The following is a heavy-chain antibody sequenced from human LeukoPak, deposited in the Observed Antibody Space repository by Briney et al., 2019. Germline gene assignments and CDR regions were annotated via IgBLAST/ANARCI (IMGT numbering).Heavy chain of an antibody. V-gene: IGHV4-34*01. CDR1: GGSFSGYY. D-gene: IGHD3-16*01. J-gene: IGHJ6*03. CDR2: INHSGST. CDR3: ARARRGDRYYYYYYMDV. Sequence: PSETLSLTCAVYGGSFSGYYWSWIRQPPGKGLEWIGEINHSGSTNYNPSLKSRVTISVDTSKNQFSLKLSPVTAADTAVYYCARARRGDRYYYYYYMDVWGKGTTVTVSS.